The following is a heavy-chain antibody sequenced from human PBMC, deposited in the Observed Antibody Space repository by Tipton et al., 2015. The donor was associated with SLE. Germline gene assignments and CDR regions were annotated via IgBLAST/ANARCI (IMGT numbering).Heavy chain of an antibody. D-gene: IGHD6-19*01. CDR2: IYSGGST. J-gene: IGHJ4*02. Sequence: SLRLSCAASGFTVSSNYMSWVRQAPGKGLEWVSVIYSGGSTYYADSVKGRFTISRDNSKNTLYLQMNSLRAEDTAVYYCAKDGVAVAGTEVYWGQGTLVTVSS. CDR1: GFTVSSNY. V-gene: IGHV3-53*01. CDR3: AKDGVAVAGTEVY.